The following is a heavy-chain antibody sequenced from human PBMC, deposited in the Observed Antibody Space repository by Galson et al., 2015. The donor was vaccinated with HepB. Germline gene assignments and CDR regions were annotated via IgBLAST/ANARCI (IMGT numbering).Heavy chain of an antibody. Sequence: SLRLSCAAPGFRVSNFWIHWARQVPGEGLVWVPRIDSYGTDAIYAASVKGRLTISRDNTNNTLYLQMNSLRAEDTALYYCARGGYDHGFDIWGQGTMVTVSS. CDR2: IDSYGTDA. CDR3: ARGGYDHGFDI. CDR1: GFRVSNFW. D-gene: IGHD3-16*01. J-gene: IGHJ3*02. V-gene: IGHV3-74*01.